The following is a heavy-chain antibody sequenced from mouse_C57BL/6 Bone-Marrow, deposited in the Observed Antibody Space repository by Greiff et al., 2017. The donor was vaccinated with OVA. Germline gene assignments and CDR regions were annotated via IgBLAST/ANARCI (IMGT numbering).Heavy chain of an antibody. CDR2: ISSGSSTL. J-gene: IGHJ2*01. CDR1: GFTFSDYG. V-gene: IGHV5-17*01. CDR3: TSLED. Sequence: EVQLVESGGGLVKPGGSLKLSCAASGFTFSDYGMHWVRQAPEKGLEWVAYISSGSSTLYYADTVKGRFTISSDNDKHTLFLQMTSLRSEDTDIDYCTSLEDWGQGTTLTVSS.